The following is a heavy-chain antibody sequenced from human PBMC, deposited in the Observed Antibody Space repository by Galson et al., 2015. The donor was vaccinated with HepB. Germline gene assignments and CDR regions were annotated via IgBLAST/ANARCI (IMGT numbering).Heavy chain of an antibody. CDR2: IKQDGSEK. D-gene: IGHD4-11*01. Sequence: SLRLSCAASGFTFSSYWMSWVRQAPGKGLEWVANIKQDGSEKYYVDSVKGRFTISRDNAKNSLYLQMNSLRAEDTAVYYCARALQFWIYGMDVWGQGTTVTVSS. J-gene: IGHJ6*02. CDR1: GFTFSSYW. CDR3: ARALQFWIYGMDV. V-gene: IGHV3-7*03.